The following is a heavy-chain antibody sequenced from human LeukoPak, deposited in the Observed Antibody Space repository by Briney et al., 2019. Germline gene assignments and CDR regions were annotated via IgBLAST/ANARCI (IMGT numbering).Heavy chain of an antibody. CDR2: INPNSGGT. V-gene: IGHV1-2*02. D-gene: IGHD5-24*01. J-gene: IGHJ4*02. CDR3: ARVNPKRDGYNANPSY. CDR1: GYTFTVYY. Sequence: ASVKVSCKASGYTFTVYYMHWVRQAPGQGLEWMGWINPNSGGTNYAQKFQGRVTMTRDTSISTAYMELSRLRSDDTAVYYCARVNPKRDGYNANPSYWGQGTLVTVSS.